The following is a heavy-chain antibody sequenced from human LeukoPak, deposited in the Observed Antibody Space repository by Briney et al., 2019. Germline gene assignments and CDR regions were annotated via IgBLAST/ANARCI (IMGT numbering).Heavy chain of an antibody. CDR1: GGTFSCYA. V-gene: IGHV1-69*05. CDR3: ARVAAARPRSYFDY. D-gene: IGHD6-6*01. J-gene: IGHJ4*02. Sequence: ASVKVSCKASGGTFSCYAISWVRQAPGQGLEWMGGIIPIFGTANYAQKFQGRVTMTRDTSTSTVYMELSSLRSEDTAVYYCARVAAARPRSYFDYWGQGTLVTVSS. CDR2: IIPIFGTA.